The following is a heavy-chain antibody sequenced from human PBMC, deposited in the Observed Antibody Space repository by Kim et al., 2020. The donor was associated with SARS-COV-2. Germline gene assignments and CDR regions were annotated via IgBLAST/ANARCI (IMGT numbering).Heavy chain of an antibody. V-gene: IGHV3-21*01. D-gene: IGHD2-15*01. CDR3: AREGWWYHYYYYGMDV. CDR1: GFTFSSYS. J-gene: IGHJ6*02. CDR2: ISSSSSYI. Sequence: GGSLRLSCAASGFTFSSYSMNWVRQAPGKGLEWVSSISSSSSYIYYADSVKDRFTISRDNAKNSLYLQMNSLRAEDTAVYYCAREGWWYHYYYYGMDVWGQGTTVTVSS.